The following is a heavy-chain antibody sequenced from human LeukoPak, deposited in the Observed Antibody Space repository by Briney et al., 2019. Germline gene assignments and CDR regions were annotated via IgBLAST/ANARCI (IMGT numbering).Heavy chain of an antibody. CDR3: ARVKIAARGFFDY. CDR2: IKQDGSEK. V-gene: IGHV3-7*01. D-gene: IGHD6-6*01. Sequence: GGSLRLSCAASGFTFSSYWMSWVRQAPGKGLEWVANIKQDGSEKYYVDSVKGRFTISRDNAKNSLYLQMNSLRAEDTAVYYCARVKIAARGFFDYWGQGTLVTVSS. J-gene: IGHJ4*02. CDR1: GFTFSSYW.